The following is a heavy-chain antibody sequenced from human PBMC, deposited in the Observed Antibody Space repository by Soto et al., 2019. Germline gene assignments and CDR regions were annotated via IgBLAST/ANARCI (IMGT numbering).Heavy chain of an antibody. Sequence: GSLRLSCAASGXTFSRYWMNWVRQAPGKGLEWVANIKQDGREIYYVDSVKGRFTISRYNAENSLYLQMNRLRSQDTAVYYGARDPVCSGGSCYDYWGQGTLGTVS. CDR2: IKQDGREI. CDR3: ARDPVCSGGSCYDY. D-gene: IGHD2-15*01. J-gene: IGHJ4*02. CDR1: GXTFSRYW. V-gene: IGHV3-7*01.